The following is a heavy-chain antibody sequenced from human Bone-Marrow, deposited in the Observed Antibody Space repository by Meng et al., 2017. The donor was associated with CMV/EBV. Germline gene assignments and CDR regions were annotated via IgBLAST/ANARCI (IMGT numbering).Heavy chain of an antibody. D-gene: IGHD3-10*01. CDR3: SRDRGYDGSGSYWTYYYYGIDV. J-gene: IGHJ6*02. V-gene: IGHV3-66*02. CDR2: IYSGGST. Sequence: GESLKISCAASGFTVSSNYMSWVRQAPGKGLEWVSVIYSGGSTYYADSVKGRFTISRDNSKNTLYLQMNSLRAEDPAVYYCSRDRGYDGSGSYWTYYYYGIDVWGQGTTVTGAS. CDR1: GFTVSSNY.